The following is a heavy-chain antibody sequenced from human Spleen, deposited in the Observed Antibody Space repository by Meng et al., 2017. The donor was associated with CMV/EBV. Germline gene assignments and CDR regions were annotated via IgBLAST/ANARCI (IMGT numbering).Heavy chain of an antibody. V-gene: IGHV3-53*01. Sequence: LSVEASEFTFSDNYMNWVRQAPGKGLEWVSIIYSDGTTHYADSVKGRFTISRDNSKNTLYLQMDSLRAEDTAVYYCARDSDGPYFDYWGQGTLVTVSS. J-gene: IGHJ4*02. D-gene: IGHD2-21*01. CDR3: ARDSDGPYFDY. CDR1: EFTFSDNY. CDR2: IYSDGTT.